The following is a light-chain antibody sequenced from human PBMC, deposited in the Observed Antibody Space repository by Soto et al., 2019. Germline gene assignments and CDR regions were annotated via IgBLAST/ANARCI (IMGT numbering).Light chain of an antibody. CDR2: DVS. CDR3: NSYTGGSTVL. V-gene: IGLV2-14*03. Sequence: QSALTQPASVSGSPGQSITISCTGTSSDIGGYNYVSWYQQHPGKAPKLMIYDVSNRPSGVSNRFAGSKSGNTASLTISGLQAEDEADYYCNSYTGGSTVLFGGGTKLTVL. CDR1: SSDIGGYNY. J-gene: IGLJ2*01.